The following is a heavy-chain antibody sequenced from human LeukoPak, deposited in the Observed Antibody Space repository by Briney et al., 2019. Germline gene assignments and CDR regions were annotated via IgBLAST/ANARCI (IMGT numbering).Heavy chain of an antibody. CDR2: ISSSGSTI. Sequence: PGGSLRLSCAASGFTFSDYYMSWLRQAPGKGLEWVSYISSSGSTIYYADSVKGRFTISRDNAKNSLYLQMNSLRAEDTAVYYCAREELWFGESPLVDYWGQGTLVTVSS. CDR1: GFTFSDYY. CDR3: AREELWFGESPLVDY. J-gene: IGHJ4*02. D-gene: IGHD3-10*01. V-gene: IGHV3-11*04.